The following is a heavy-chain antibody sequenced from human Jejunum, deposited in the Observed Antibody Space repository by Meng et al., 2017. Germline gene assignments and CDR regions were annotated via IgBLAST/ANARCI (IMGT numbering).Heavy chain of an antibody. CDR2: TSYDGRNR. D-gene: IGHD5-24*01. CDR3: VRDKMATFHGFTPSYCFDF. Sequence: GESLKISCAASGFTFSNYAMHWVRQAPGKGLEWVAVTSYDGRNRHQADSVKGRFIISRDNSQNMLYLQMDNLRTEDTAVYYCVRDKMATFHGFTPSYCFDFWGQGKLVTVSS. V-gene: IGHV3-30*04. CDR1: GFTFSNYA. J-gene: IGHJ4*02.